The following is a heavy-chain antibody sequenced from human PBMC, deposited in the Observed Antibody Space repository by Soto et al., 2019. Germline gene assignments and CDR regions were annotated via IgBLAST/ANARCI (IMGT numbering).Heavy chain of an antibody. CDR3: AASRGNYYDSSGYYPYDDFDS. Sequence: GASVKVSCKASGGTFSSYAISWVRQAPGQGLEWMGGIIPIFGTANYAQKFQGRVTITADESTSTAYMELSSLRSEDTAVYYCAASRGNYYDSSGYYPYDDFDSWGQGTMVTVSS. CDR2: IIPIFGTA. CDR1: GGTFSSYA. D-gene: IGHD3-22*01. V-gene: IGHV1-69*13. J-gene: IGHJ3*02.